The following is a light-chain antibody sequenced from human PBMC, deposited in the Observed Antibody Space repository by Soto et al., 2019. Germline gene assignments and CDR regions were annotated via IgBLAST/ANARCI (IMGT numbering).Light chain of an antibody. J-gene: IGLJ1*01. CDR3: CSFTSGNTAYV. Sequence: QSALTQPGSVSGSPGQSITISCTGTSSDIGGYNYVSWYQQHPGKAPKLMIYEVTNRPSGVSTRFSGSKSGNTASLTISGLQAEDDAEYYCCSFTSGNTAYVFGTGTKVTVL. CDR2: EVT. V-gene: IGLV2-14*01. CDR1: SSDIGGYNY.